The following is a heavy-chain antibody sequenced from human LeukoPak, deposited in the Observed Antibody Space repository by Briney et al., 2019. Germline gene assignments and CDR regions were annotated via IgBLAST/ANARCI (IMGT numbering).Heavy chain of an antibody. D-gene: IGHD2-2*01. Sequence: GGSLRLPCAASGFIFSTYWMSWVRQAPGKRLEWVANIKEDGGEKYYVDSVKGRFTISRDNAKNSLYLQVNTLRAEDTAVYYCAKGQYCSSTSCYAAPFDYWGQGTLVTVSS. CDR2: IKEDGGEK. CDR3: AKGQYCSSTSCYAAPFDY. V-gene: IGHV3-7*05. J-gene: IGHJ4*02. CDR1: GFIFSTYW.